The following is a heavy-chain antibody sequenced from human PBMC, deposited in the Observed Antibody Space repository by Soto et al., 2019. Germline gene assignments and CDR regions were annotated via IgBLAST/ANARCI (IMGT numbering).Heavy chain of an antibody. D-gene: IGHD6-13*01. CDR2: VSFSGSN. CDR1: GDSVSNSGYY. CDR3: ARGSTWQGRDWFDP. Sequence: QLLLQESGPGLVKPSETLSLTCTVSGDSVSNSGYYWGWIRQSPGKRLEWIGSVSFSGSNYYNPSLGRRVTFSVDTSKTLISLKLRSVTAADTAVYYCARGSTWQGRDWFDPWGQGTLVTVSS. J-gene: IGHJ5*02. V-gene: IGHV4-39*01.